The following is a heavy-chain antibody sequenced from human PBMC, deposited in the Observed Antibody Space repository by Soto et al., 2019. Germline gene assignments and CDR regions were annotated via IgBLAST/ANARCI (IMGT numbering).Heavy chain of an antibody. Sequence: PSETLSLTCTVSGGSVSSGSYYWSWIRQPPGKGLEWIGYIYYSGSTNYNPSLKSRVTISVDTSKNQFSLKLSSVTAADTAVYYCEREGDYYGMDVWGQGTTVTVSS. CDR3: EREGDYYGMDV. CDR1: GGSVSSGSYY. J-gene: IGHJ6*02. CDR2: IYYSGST. D-gene: IGHD3-16*01. V-gene: IGHV4-61*01.